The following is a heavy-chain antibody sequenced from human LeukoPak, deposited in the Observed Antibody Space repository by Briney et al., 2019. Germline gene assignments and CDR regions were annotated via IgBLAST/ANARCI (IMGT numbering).Heavy chain of an antibody. CDR2: INDDGSAT. Sequence: GGSLRLSCAASGFTFSNYWMHWVRQVPGKGLVWVSRINDDGSATFYADSVKGRFTISRDNAKNTLFLQMSSLRAEDMAVYFCAREILAPGKTHDYWGQGTLVTVSS. V-gene: IGHV3-74*01. CDR3: AREILAPGKTHDY. CDR1: GFTFSNYW. J-gene: IGHJ4*02.